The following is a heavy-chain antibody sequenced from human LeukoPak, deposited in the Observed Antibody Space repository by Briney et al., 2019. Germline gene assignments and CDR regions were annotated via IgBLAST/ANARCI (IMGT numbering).Heavy chain of an antibody. CDR1: GGSISSYY. V-gene: IGHV4-59*01. Sequence: SETLSLTCTVSGGSISSYYWSWIRQPPGKGLEGIGYIYYSGSTNYNPSLKSRVTISVDPYKNQFSLKLSSVTAADTAVYYCARDLGVATDDFHITYYYYGMDVWGQGTTVTVSS. CDR2: IYYSGST. D-gene: IGHD3-3*01. J-gene: IGHJ6*02. CDR3: ARDLGVATDDFHITYYYYGMDV.